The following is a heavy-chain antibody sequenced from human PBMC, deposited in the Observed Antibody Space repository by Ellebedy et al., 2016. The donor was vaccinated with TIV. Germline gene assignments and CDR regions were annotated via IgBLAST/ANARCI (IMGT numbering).Heavy chain of an antibody. Sequence: ASVKVSCKASGYTFTAYHIHWVRQAPGQGLEWMGWINPNSGGTNYAQKFQGRVTMTRDTSTTTVYMELSSLTSEDTAVYYCARSLGTSREGYYFDYWGQGTLVTVSS. CDR2: INPNSGGT. D-gene: IGHD3-16*01. CDR1: GYTFTAYH. V-gene: IGHV1-2*02. CDR3: ARSLGTSREGYYFDY. J-gene: IGHJ4*02.